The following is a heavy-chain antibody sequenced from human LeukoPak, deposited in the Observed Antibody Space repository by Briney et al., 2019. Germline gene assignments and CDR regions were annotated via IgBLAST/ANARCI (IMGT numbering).Heavy chain of an antibody. CDR1: GYTFTGYY. D-gene: IGHD3-10*01. Sequence: GASVKVSCKASGYTFTGYYMHWVRQAPGQGLEWMGWINPNSGGTNYAQKFQGRVTMTRDTSISTAYMELSRLRSDDTAVYYCARDRGSGSYEGWFDPWGQGTLVTVSS. V-gene: IGHV1-2*02. J-gene: IGHJ5*02. CDR3: ARDRGSGSYEGWFDP. CDR2: INPNSGGT.